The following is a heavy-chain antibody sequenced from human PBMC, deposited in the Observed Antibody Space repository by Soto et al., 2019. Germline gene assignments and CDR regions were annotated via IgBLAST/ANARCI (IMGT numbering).Heavy chain of an antibody. D-gene: IGHD1-1*01. Sequence: EMQLVESGGALVQPGGSLRLSCSASGFTFNTYSIHWVRQAPGKGPEYVSVIGGDGRVTFHADAVRGRFTISRDNSENVVFLQMDSLTVEDMGIYYCAREAGTLGLWYFDLWGRDTLVTVSS. CDR2: IGGDGRVT. CDR1: GFTFNTYS. J-gene: IGHJ2*01. CDR3: AREAGTLGLWYFDL. V-gene: IGHV3-64*07.